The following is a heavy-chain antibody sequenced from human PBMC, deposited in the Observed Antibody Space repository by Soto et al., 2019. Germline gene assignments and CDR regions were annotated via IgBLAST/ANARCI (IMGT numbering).Heavy chain of an antibody. CDR2: IIAYNGNT. J-gene: IGHJ5*02. CDR3: ARVDSSVYWFDP. Sequence: ASGKICGAATGYPFSISCTACKQQAPGQWLEWMGWIIAYNGNTNYAQKLQGRVTMTTDTSTSTAYMELRSLRSDDTAVYYCARVDSSVYWFDP. V-gene: IGHV1-18*04. CDR1: GYPFSISC. D-gene: IGHD6-19*01.